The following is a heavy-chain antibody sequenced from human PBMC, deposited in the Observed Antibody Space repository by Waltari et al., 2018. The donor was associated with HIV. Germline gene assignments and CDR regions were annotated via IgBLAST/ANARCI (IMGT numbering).Heavy chain of an antibody. Sequence: EVQLVESGGGLVQPGGSLRLSCAASGFTFSSYDMHWVRQATGKGLEWVSAIGTAGDTSYPGSVKGRFTISRENAKNSLYLQMNSLRAGDTAVYYWARAQNHWYFDLWGRGTLVTVSS. CDR2: IGTAGDT. CDR3: ARAQNHWYFDL. CDR1: GFTFSSYD. J-gene: IGHJ2*01. V-gene: IGHV3-13*01.